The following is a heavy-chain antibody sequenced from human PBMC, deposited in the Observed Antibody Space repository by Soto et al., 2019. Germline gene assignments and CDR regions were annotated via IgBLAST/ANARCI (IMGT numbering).Heavy chain of an antibody. CDR3: AKDMALSGTTSLYYYYYYGMDV. CDR2: ISWDGGST. D-gene: IGHD1-7*01. CDR1: GLTFDEYA. V-gene: IGHV3-43D*04. J-gene: IGHJ6*02. Sequence: PGGSLRLCCAASGLTFDEYAMDWVRQDPGKGLEWVSIISWDGGSTYYADSVKGRFTISRDNSKISLYLQMNSLRAEYTALYYCAKDMALSGTTSLYYYYYYGMDVWGQGTTVTVSS.